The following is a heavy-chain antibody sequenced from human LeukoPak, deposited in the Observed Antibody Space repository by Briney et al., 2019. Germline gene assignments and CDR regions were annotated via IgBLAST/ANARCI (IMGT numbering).Heavy chain of an antibody. J-gene: IGHJ4*02. CDR3: ARGAGSYYSFDF. V-gene: IGHV4-4*07. D-gene: IGHD3-10*01. CDR2: LYVSGDI. CDR1: GGSINDYY. Sequence: SETLSLTCTVSGGSINDYYWSWIRQAAGKGLEWIGRLYVSGDINYNPSLKSRLTMSADTSKGQFSLKLSSVTAADTAVYYCARGAGSYYSFDFWGQGILVTVSS.